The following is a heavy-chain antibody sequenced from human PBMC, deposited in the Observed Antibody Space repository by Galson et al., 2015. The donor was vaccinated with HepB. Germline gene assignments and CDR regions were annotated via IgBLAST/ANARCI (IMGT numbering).Heavy chain of an antibody. CDR1: GGSISSYY. CDR2: IYYSGST. V-gene: IGHV4-59*01. Sequence: ETLSLTCTVSGGSISSYYWSWIRQPPGKGLEWIAYIYYSGSTNYNPSLKSRVTISVDTSKKQFSLKLSSVSAADTAVYYCARADYGVYHYGLDVWGQGTTVTVSS. CDR3: ARADYGVYHYGLDV. J-gene: IGHJ6*02. D-gene: IGHD4-17*01.